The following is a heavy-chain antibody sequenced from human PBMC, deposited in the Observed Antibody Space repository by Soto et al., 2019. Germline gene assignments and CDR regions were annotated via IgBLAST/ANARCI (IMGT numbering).Heavy chain of an antibody. CDR3: TTGGSYNDGSGDDSSFAF. CDR1: GFTFDEAW. J-gene: IGHJ4*02. Sequence: EVQLVESGGGLVKPGGSLRLSCTASGFTFDEAWMTWVRQTPGKGLEWVGRIRTNADGGATDYASPVKGRFTISREDSQNTLYLQMNSLKIEDTGVYYCTTGGSYNDGSGDDSSFAFWGQGTLVAVSS. CDR2: IRTNADGGAT. V-gene: IGHV3-15*01. D-gene: IGHD3-22*01.